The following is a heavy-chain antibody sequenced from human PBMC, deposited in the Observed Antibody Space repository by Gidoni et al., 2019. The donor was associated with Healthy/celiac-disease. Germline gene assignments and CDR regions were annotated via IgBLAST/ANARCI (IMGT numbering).Heavy chain of an antibody. CDR3: ARAVAGTFYIS. J-gene: IGHJ4*02. V-gene: IGHV1-8*01. Sequence: QAQLVQPGAEVKKPGAAVKVACKAAGYTFTSYYINWVRQDTGQGLEWMGWMNPNSGNTGYAQKFQGRVTMTRNTSISTAYMELSSLRSEDTAVYYCARAVAGTFYISWGQGTLVTVSS. CDR2: MNPNSGNT. D-gene: IGHD6-19*01. CDR1: GYTFTSYY.